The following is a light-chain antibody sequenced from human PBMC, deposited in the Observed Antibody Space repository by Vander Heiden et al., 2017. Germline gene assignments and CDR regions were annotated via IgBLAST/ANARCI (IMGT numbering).Light chain of an antibody. CDR1: QSVSSNT. J-gene: IGKJ1*01. Sequence: EIVLTQSPGTLSSSPGERATLSCRASQSVSSNTLAWYQQKPGQAPRLLIFGASSRATGIPDRFSGSGSGTDFTLTITRLEPEDFAVYYCQQYHRSPQTFGQGTKVEIK. V-gene: IGKV3-20*01. CDR2: GAS. CDR3: QQYHRSPQT.